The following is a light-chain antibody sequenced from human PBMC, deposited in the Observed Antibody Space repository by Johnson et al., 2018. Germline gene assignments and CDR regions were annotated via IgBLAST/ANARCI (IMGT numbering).Light chain of an antibody. CDR3: GTWDSSLSAGNV. CDR2: ENN. Sequence: QSVLTQPPSVSEAPGQKVTISCSGSSSNIGNNYVSWYQQLPGTAPKLLIYENNKRPSGIPDRFSGSKSGTSATLGITGLQTGDEADYYCGTWDSSLSAGNVFGTGTKVNVL. CDR1: SSNIGNNY. J-gene: IGLJ1*01. V-gene: IGLV1-51*02.